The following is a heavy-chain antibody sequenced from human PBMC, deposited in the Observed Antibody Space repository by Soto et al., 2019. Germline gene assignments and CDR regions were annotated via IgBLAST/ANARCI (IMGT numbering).Heavy chain of an antibody. V-gene: IGHV3-53*01. CDR2: HYSGGST. CDR3: ARHRHPRGTVGATSPLDP. D-gene: IGHD1-26*01. Sequence: PGGSLRLSCAIPGFSVSSNYLSWVRQAPGKGLEWVSVHYSGGSTYYADSVQGRFIISRDKSNNTLYLQMRRVRAEDTAVYFCARHRHPRGTVGATSPLDPWGQGTQVTVSS. J-gene: IGHJ5*02. CDR1: GFSVSSNY.